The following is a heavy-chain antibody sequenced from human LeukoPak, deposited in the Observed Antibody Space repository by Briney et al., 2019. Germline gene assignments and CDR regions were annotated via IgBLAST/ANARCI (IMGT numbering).Heavy chain of an antibody. CDR2: INHSGST. V-gene: IGHV4-34*01. CDR3: ARLEKRGYYYNGMDV. D-gene: IGHD3-10*01. CDR1: GGSFSGNY. Sequence: SETLSLTCAIYGGSFSGNYWSWIRQPPGKGLEWIGEINHSGSTNCNPPLKSRVTISVDTSKKQFSLKLSSVTAADTAVYYCARLEKRGYYYNGMDVWGQGTTVTVSS. J-gene: IGHJ6*02.